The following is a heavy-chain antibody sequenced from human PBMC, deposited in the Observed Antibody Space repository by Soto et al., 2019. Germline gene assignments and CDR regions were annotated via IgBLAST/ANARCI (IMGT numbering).Heavy chain of an antibody. J-gene: IGHJ4*02. CDR3: ARTSSPYRVYPNY. V-gene: IGHV3-48*02. CDR1: GFTFSSYG. Sequence: GGSLRLSCAASGFTFSSYGMNWVRQAPGKGLEWVSYISSSSSTIYYADSVKGRFTISRDNAKNSLYLQMNSLRDEDTAVYYCARTSSPYRVYPNYWGQGTLVTVSS. D-gene: IGHD6-13*01. CDR2: ISSSSSTI.